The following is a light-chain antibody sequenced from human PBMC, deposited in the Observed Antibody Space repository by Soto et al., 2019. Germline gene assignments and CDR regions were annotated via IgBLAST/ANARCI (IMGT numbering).Light chain of an antibody. J-gene: IGKJ1*01. CDR2: GAS. V-gene: IGKV3-15*01. CDR1: QSVSVN. Sequence: EIVMTQSPATLSGSPGERATLSCRASQSVSVNLAWYQQKPGQSPRLLIYGASTRATGVPARFSGSGSGTEFTVTISSLQYEDFAVYYCQQYINLWTFGQGTKVDIK. CDR3: QQYINLWT.